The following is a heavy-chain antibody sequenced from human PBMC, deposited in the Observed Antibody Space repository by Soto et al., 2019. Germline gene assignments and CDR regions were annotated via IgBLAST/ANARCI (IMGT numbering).Heavy chain of an antibody. Sequence: QVHLVESGGGLVKPGGSLRLSCAASGFTFSEYYMSWVRQAPGRGLEWISYSSNSGTFARYATSVKGRFSISRDNANNSLYLEMNSLRVEDTAVYYCARSGDNFNVLDYWGQGTPVTVSS. CDR3: ARSGDNFNVLDY. J-gene: IGHJ4*02. D-gene: IGHD1-1*01. CDR2: SSNSGTFA. V-gene: IGHV3-11*06. CDR1: GFTFSEYY.